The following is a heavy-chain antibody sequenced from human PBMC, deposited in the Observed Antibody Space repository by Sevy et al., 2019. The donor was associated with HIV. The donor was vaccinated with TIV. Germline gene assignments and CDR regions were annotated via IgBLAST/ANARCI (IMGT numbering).Heavy chain of an antibody. CDR1: GFDVSNNY. Sequence: GGSLRLSCAGSGFDVSNNYMSWVRQAPGKGLEWVSIIYSSGTTYYADSVKGRFTISRDKSKNTVYLQMSSLRAYDTAFYHCARDYSSRPGCFDPWGQGTLVTVSS. D-gene: IGHD6-19*01. V-gene: IGHV3-53*01. CDR2: IYSSGTT. CDR3: ARDYSSRPGCFDP. J-gene: IGHJ5*02.